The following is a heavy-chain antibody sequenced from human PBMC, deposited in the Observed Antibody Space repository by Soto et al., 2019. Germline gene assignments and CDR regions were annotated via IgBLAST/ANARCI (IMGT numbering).Heavy chain of an antibody. CDR2: IIPIFGTA. CDR1: GGTFSSYA. J-gene: IGHJ4*02. D-gene: IGHD6-13*01. V-gene: IGHV1-69*12. CDR3: ARGNLVSEAAAGTDWYY. Sequence: QVQLVQSGAEVKKPGSSVKVSCKASGGTFSSYAISWVRQAPGQGLEWMGGIIPIFGTANYAQKFQGRVTFTADESTSTAYMELSSLRSEDTAVYYCARGNLVSEAAAGTDWYYWGQGTLVTVSS.